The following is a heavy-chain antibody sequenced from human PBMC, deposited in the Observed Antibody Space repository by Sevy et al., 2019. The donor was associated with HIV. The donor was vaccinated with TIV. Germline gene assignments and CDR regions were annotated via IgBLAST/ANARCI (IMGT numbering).Heavy chain of an antibody. CDR1: GFTFSSYA. D-gene: IGHD3-16*01. V-gene: IGHV3-7*01. CDR2: MNQDGTER. CDR3: VREGLGGFSYSLDC. Sequence: GGSLRLSCAASGFTFSSYAMHWVRQAPGKGLEWVATMNQDGTERDYVDSVKGRFTISRDNTKTSLFLQMNSLRAEDTGVYYCVREGLGGFSYSLDCWGQGTLVTVSS. J-gene: IGHJ4*02.